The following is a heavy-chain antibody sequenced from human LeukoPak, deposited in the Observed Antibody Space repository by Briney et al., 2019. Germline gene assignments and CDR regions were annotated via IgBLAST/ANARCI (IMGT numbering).Heavy chain of an antibody. D-gene: IGHD3-22*01. J-gene: IGHJ4*02. V-gene: IGHV3-30*18. CDR2: ISYDGSNK. CDR1: GFTFSDYY. CDR3: AKAKGYYDSSGLDY. Sequence: GGSLRLSCAASGFTFSDYYMSWIRQAPSKGLEWVAVISYDGSNKYYADSVKGRFTISRDNSKNTLYLQMNSLRAEDTAVYYCAKAKGYYDSSGLDYWGQGTLVTVSS.